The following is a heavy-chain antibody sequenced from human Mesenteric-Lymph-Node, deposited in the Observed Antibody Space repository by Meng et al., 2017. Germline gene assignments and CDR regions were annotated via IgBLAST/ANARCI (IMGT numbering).Heavy chain of an antibody. D-gene: IGHD2-15*01. CDR1: GFTISDHY. CDR2: IRDKGNSYTT. Sequence: GESLKISCAASGFTISDHYMDWVRQAPGKGLEWVSRIRDKGNSYTTEYAASVKGRFTISTDDSKNSLFLQMNSLKAEDTAVYYCTRGARPSATPYSTYFAMDVWGQGTTVTVSS. CDR3: TRGARPSATPYSTYFAMDV. J-gene: IGHJ6*02. V-gene: IGHV3-72*01.